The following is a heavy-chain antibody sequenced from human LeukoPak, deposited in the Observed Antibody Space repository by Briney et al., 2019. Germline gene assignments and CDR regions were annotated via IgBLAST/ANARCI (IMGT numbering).Heavy chain of an antibody. D-gene: IGHD4-17*01. CDR2: IIPIFGTA. J-gene: IGHJ4*02. Sequence: ASVKVSCKASGYTFTSYAMHWVRQAPGQGLEWMGGIIPIFGTANYAQKFQGRVAITADKSTSTAYMELSSLRSEDTAVYYCARGNKDYGDYARGLSDYWGQGTLVTVSS. CDR3: ARGNKDYGDYARGLSDY. CDR1: GYTFTSYA. V-gene: IGHV1-69*06.